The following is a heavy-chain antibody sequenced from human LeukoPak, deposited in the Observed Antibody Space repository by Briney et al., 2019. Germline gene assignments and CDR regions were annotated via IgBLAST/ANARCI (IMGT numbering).Heavy chain of an antibody. J-gene: IGHJ5*02. CDR1: GFTFSSYS. CDR2: ISSSSSYI. D-gene: IGHD6-13*01. Sequence: PGGSLRLSCAASGFTFSSYSMNWVRQAPGKGLEWVSSISSSSSYIYYADSVKGRFTISRDNAKNSLYLQMNSLRAEDTAVYYCARGGRRAAAGTPWNWFDPWGQGTLVTVSS. CDR3: ARGGRRAAAGTPWNWFDP. V-gene: IGHV3-21*01.